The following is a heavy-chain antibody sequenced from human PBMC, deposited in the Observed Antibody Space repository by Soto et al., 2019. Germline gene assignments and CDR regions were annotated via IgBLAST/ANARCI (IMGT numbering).Heavy chain of an antibody. Sequence: GESLKISCKGSGYSFTSYWISWVRQMPGKGLEWMGRIDPSDSYTNYSPSFQGHVTISAGKSISTAYLQWSSLKASDTAMYYCARRPNWNYPPYYYYGMDVWGQGTTVTVSS. V-gene: IGHV5-10-1*01. CDR2: IDPSDSYT. CDR1: GYSFTSYW. CDR3: ARRPNWNYPPYYYYGMDV. D-gene: IGHD1-7*01. J-gene: IGHJ6*02.